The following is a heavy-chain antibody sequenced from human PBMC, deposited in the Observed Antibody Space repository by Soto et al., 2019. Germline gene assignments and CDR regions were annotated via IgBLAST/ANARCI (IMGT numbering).Heavy chain of an antibody. J-gene: IGHJ4*02. D-gene: IGHD6-19*01. Sequence: EVQLSESGGGLVHPGGSLRLSCAASGFTFSTLAMGWVRQAPGKGLEWVSVMSYSGDLTYYADSVKGRFTISRDNSKNTLDLQMDSLRADDTAVYYCAKDAARSSGWYYFDYWGQGTLVTVSS. CDR2: MSYSGDLT. CDR3: AKDAARSSGWYYFDY. CDR1: GFTFSTLA. V-gene: IGHV3-23*01.